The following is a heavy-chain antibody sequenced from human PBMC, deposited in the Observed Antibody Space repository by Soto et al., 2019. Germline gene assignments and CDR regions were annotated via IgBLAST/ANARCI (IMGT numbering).Heavy chain of an antibody. Sequence: QVQLVESGGGLVKPGGSLRLSCTGSGFIFSDYMTWIRQAPGKGLEWVSYISGSGAYTKYADSVRGRFTISRDNAKNSMSLQINSLRAEDPAVYYCARDSGWRHVVSYKYGLDVGGQGTKVIVSS. J-gene: IGHJ6*02. V-gene: IGHV3-11*06. CDR2: ISGSGAYT. CDR1: GFIFSDY. CDR3: ARDSGWRHVVSYKYGLDV. D-gene: IGHD3-16*02.